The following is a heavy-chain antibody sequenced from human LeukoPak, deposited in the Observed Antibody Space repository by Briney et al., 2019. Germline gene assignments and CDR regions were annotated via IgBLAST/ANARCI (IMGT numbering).Heavy chain of an antibody. CDR3: ARRRYGEAFDV. J-gene: IGHJ3*01. CDR1: GFSFSTYW. V-gene: IGHV3-7*01. Sequence: GGSLRLSCVASGFSFSTYWLSWVRQAPGKGLEWVANIKQDESERQYVDSVKGRSTISRDNAKNSLYLQMNSLTAEDTAVFYCARRRYGEAFDVWGQGTMVTVSS. D-gene: IGHD3-9*01. CDR2: IKQDESER.